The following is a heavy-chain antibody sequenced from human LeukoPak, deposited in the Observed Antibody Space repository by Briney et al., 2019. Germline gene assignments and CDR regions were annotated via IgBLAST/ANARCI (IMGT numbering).Heavy chain of an antibody. CDR2: ISGSGGST. CDR1: GFTFSSYA. J-gene: IGHJ4*02. Sequence: GGSLRLSCAASGFTFSSYAMSWVRQAPGKGLEWVSAISGSGGSTYYADSVKGRFTISRDNSKNTLYLQMNSLRAEDTAVYNCAIVRPIVVVITCFDYWGQGTLVTVS. D-gene: IGHD3-22*01. V-gene: IGHV3-23*01. CDR3: AIVRPIVVVITCFDY.